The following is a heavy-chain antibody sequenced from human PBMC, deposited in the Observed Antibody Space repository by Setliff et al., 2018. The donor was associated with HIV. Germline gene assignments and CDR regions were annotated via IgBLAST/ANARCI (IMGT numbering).Heavy chain of an antibody. CDR1: GYSFTNYW. CDR3: TRRRRAPGIEDLEAY. CDR2: IYPGDFVT. D-gene: IGHD1-26*01. Sequence: GESLKISCQASGYSFTNYWIGWVRQMPGKGLEWIGVIYPGDFVTRYGPSFQGQVFISADRSITTAYLQWDSLKASDTTMYYCTRRRRAPGIEDLEAYWGQGTLVTVSS. V-gene: IGHV5-51*01. J-gene: IGHJ4*02.